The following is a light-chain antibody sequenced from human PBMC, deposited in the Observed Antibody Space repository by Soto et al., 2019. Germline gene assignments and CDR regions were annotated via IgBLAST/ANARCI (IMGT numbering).Light chain of an antibody. Sequence: EIVMTQSPATLSVSTGERATLSCRASQSVSSNLAWYQQKPGQAPRRLIYGASTRATGIPARFSGSGSGTEFTITISSLQSEDFSVYYCQHYNNWPRTFGQGTKVEIK. CDR2: GAS. CDR1: QSVSSN. CDR3: QHYNNWPRT. V-gene: IGKV3-15*01. J-gene: IGKJ1*01.